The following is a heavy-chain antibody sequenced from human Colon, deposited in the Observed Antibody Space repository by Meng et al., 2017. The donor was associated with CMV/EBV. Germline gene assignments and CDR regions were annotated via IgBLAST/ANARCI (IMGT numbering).Heavy chain of an antibody. Sequence: GGSLRLSCETSGFFFNNYPLSWVRQAPGKGLEWLSVIYSGGYSTKYADSVKGRFTVSRDTSKKTLFLQMDGLRAEDTAVYFCARSLEPSSFYHYGMDVWGQGTTVTVSS. D-gene: IGHD2-2*01. CDR2: IYSGGYST. CDR3: ARSLEPSSFYHYGMDV. CDR1: GFFFNNYP. J-gene: IGHJ6*02. V-gene: IGHV3-23*03.